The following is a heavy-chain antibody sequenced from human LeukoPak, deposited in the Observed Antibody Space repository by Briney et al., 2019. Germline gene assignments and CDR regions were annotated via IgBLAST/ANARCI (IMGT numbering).Heavy chain of an antibody. Sequence: GGSLRLSCAASGFTFSSYAMSWVRQAPGKGLEWVSAITDAVGSTHYADSVKGRFTISSDNSKNTVYLQKNSLRPEDMAVYYCAKEIFSGLLYIDYWGQGTLVTVSS. V-gene: IGHV3-23*01. CDR3: AKEIFSGLLYIDY. CDR2: ITDAVGST. CDR1: GFTFSSYA. D-gene: IGHD5-12*01. J-gene: IGHJ4*02.